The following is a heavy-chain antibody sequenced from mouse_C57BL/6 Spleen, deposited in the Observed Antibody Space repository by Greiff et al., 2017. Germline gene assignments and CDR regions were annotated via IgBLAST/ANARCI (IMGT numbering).Heavy chain of an antibody. V-gene: IGHV1-81*01. J-gene: IGHJ2*01. Sequence: VQLQQSGAELARPGASVKLSCKASGYTFPSYGISWVKQRPGQGLEWIGEIYPRSGNTYYNEKFKGKATLTADKSSSTAYLELRSLTSEDSAVDFCARYLTSVVARFDDGGQGTTLTVSS. CDR3: ARYLTSVVARFDD. CDR1: GYTFPSYG. CDR2: IYPRSGNT. D-gene: IGHD1-1*01.